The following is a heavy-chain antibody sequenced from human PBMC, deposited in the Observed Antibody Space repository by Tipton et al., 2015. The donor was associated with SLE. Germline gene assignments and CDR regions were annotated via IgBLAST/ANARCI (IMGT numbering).Heavy chain of an antibody. CDR1: GGSISSSSYY. J-gene: IGHJ5*02. CDR2: IYYSGST. CDR3: ARDLSSGFNWFDP. D-gene: IGHD6-19*01. V-gene: IGHV4-39*07. Sequence: LRLSCTVSGGSISSSSYYWGWIRQPPGKGLEWIGSIYYSGSTYYNPSLKSRVTISVDTSKNQFSLKLSSVTAADTAVYYCARDLSSGFNWFDPWGQGTLVTVSS.